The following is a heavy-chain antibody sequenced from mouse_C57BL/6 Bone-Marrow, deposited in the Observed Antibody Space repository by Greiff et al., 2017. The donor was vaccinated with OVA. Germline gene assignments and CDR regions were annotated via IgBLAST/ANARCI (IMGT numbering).Heavy chain of an antibody. V-gene: IGHV5-17*01. J-gene: IGHJ2*01. CDR1: GFTFSDYG. Sequence: EVKLVESGGGLVKPGGSLKLSCAASGFTFSDYGMHWVRQAPEKGLEWVAYISSGSSTIYYADTVKGRFTISRDNAKNTLFLQMTSVRSEDTAMYYCARGGYGSKDYWGQGTTLTVSS. D-gene: IGHD1-1*01. CDR2: ISSGSSTI. CDR3: ARGGYGSKDY.